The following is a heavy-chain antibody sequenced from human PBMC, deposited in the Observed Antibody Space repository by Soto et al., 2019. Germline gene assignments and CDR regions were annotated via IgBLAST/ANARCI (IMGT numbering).Heavy chain of an antibody. J-gene: IGHJ3*02. CDR3: TTHYCTNGVCYGLDAFHI. CDR2: ISGSGGST. D-gene: IGHD2-8*01. V-gene: IGHV3-23*01. CDR1: GFTVSNNY. Sequence: PGGSLRLSCAASGFTVSNNYMTWVRQAPGKGLEWVSGISGSGGSTYYADSVKGRFTISRDNSNNTLYLQMNSLKTEDTAVYYCTTHYCTNGVCYGLDAFHIWGQGTMVTVSS.